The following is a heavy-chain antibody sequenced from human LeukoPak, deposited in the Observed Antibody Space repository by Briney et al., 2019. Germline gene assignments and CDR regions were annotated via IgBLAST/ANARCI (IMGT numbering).Heavy chain of an antibody. D-gene: IGHD3-10*01. Sequence: RPSQTLSLTCTVSGGSISSGDYYWSWIRQPPGKGLEWIGYIYYSGSTYYNPSLKSRLSISVDTSKNQFSLRLSSVTAADTAVYYCSSGRYYHPSNWGQGTLVTVSS. CDR3: SSGRYYHPSN. V-gene: IGHV4-30-4*01. CDR2: IYYSGST. J-gene: IGHJ4*02. CDR1: GGSISSGDYY.